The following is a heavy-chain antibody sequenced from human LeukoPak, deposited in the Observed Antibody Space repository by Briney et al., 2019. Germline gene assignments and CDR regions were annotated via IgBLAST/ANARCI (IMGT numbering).Heavy chain of an antibody. D-gene: IGHD1-26*01. CDR1: GFTFSNYW. J-gene: IGHJ4*02. CDR3: AKGGSYTIDY. Sequence: GGSLRLSCGASGFTFSNYWMHRVRQAPGKGLEWVSRINSDGSSTSYADSVKGRFTISRDNAKNTLHLQMNSLTVEDTAVYYCAKGGSYTIDYWGQGILVSVSS. CDR2: INSDGSST. V-gene: IGHV3-74*01.